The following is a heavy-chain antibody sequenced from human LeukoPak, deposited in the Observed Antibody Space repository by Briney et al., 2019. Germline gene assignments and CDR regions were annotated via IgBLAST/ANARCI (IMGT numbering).Heavy chain of an antibody. J-gene: IGHJ4*02. V-gene: IGHV1-2*02. Sequence: ASVTVSCKASGYTFTGYYMHWVRQAPGQGLELMGCINPNSGVTNYAQKFQGRVTMTRDTSIRTAYMDLSRLRSDDTAVYYCARGGTYCSGTTCFFDYWGQGTLVTVSS. CDR1: GYTFTGYY. D-gene: IGHD2-15*01. CDR2: INPNSGVT. CDR3: ARGGTYCSGTTCFFDY.